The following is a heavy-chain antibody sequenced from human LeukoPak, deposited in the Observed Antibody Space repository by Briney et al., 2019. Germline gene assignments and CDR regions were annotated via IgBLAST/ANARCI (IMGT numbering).Heavy chain of an antibody. V-gene: IGHV3-30-3*01. J-gene: IGHJ2*01. CDR1: GFTFSSYA. CDR2: ISYDGSNK. CDR3: ARSGITIFGVVIPNWYFDL. Sequence: GGSLRLSCAASGFTFSSYAMHWVRQAPGKGLEWVAVISYDGSNKYYADSVKGRFTISRDNSKNTLYLQMNSLRAEDTAVYYCARSGITIFGVVIPNWYFDLWGRGTLVTVSS. D-gene: IGHD3-3*01.